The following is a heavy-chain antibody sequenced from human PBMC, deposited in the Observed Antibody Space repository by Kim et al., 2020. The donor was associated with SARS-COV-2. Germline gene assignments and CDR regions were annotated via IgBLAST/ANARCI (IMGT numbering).Heavy chain of an antibody. CDR2: ISGYNGNT. J-gene: IGHJ4*02. V-gene: IGHV1-18*01. D-gene: IGHD1-26*01. CDR1: GSTFTTYS. Sequence: ASVKVSCKASGSTFTTYSFTWVRQGPGHGLEWVGWISGYNGNTKYAEKVQGRVTMTRDTSTNTVYMDLRSLRSDDTAIYFCARARGAGAYYHDSWGQGTLVTVSS. CDR3: ARARGAGAYYHDS.